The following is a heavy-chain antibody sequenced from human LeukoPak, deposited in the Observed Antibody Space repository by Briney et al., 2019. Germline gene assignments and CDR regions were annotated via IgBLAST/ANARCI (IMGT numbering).Heavy chain of an antibody. Sequence: GGSLRLSCVASGFNVTTNYMSWVRQVPGKGLDWVSVVSGDGSTGYADSVKGRFSVSRGSSKNTMYLQMNSLRAEDTALYYCARDLNYWGQGTLVTVSS. J-gene: IGHJ4*02. CDR3: ARDLNY. CDR2: VSGDGST. CDR1: GFNVTTNY. V-gene: IGHV3-53*01.